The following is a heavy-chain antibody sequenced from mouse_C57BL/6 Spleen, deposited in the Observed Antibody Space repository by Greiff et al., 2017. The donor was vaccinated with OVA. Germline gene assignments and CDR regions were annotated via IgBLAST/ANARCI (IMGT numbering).Heavy chain of an antibody. CDR2: ISSGSSTI. CDR1: GFTFRDSG. Sequence: EVKLMESGGGLVKPGGSLKLSCAASGFTFRDSGMHWVRPAPEKGLEWVAYISSGSSTIYYADTVKGRFTISRDNAKNTLFLQMTSLRSEDTAMYYCERKSNRDEGYYYAMDYWGQGTSVTVSS. CDR3: ERKSNRDEGYYYAMDY. V-gene: IGHV5-17*01. D-gene: IGHD4-1*01. J-gene: IGHJ4*01.